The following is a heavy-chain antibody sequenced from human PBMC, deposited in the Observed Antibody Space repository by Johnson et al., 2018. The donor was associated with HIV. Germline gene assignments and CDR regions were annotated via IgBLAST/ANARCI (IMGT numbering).Heavy chain of an antibody. D-gene: IGHD2-15*01. V-gene: IGHV3-66*01. Sequence: EKLVESGGGLVQPGGSLRLSCAASGFTVSSNYMSWVRQAPGKGLEWVSVIYSGGDTYYSDSVMGRFTISRDTSKNTLYLQMNSLRGDDTAVYYCTRVSSTSWALDIWGKGTLVTVSS. CDR1: GFTVSSNY. CDR3: TRVSSTSWALDI. J-gene: IGHJ3*02. CDR2: IYSGGDT.